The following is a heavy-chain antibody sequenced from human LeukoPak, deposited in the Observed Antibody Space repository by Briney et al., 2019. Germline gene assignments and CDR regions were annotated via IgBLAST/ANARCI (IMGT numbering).Heavy chain of an antibody. V-gene: IGHV3-23*01. D-gene: IGHD3-16*01. Sequence: GGSLRLSCAASGFTFSSYSMSWVRQAPGKGLERVSAISGSGGSTYYADSVKGRFTISRDNSKNTLYLQMSSLRAEDTAVYYCAKSPGGYYFDYWGQGTLVTVSS. J-gene: IGHJ4*02. CDR3: AKSPGGYYFDY. CDR2: ISGSGGST. CDR1: GFTFSSYS.